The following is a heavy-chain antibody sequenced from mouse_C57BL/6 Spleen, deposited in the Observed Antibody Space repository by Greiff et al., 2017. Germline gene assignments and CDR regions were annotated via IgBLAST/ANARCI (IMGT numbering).Heavy chain of an antibody. Sequence: EVMLVESGEGLVKPGGSLKLSCAASGFTFSSYAMSWVRQTPEKRLEWVAYISSGGDYIYYADTVKGRFTISRDNARNTLYLQMSSLKSEDTAMYYCTRDGHYYGSSFHWYFDVWGTGTTVTVSS. J-gene: IGHJ1*03. CDR2: ISSGGDYI. D-gene: IGHD1-1*01. CDR1: GFTFSSYA. CDR3: TRDGHYYGSSFHWYFDV. V-gene: IGHV5-9-1*02.